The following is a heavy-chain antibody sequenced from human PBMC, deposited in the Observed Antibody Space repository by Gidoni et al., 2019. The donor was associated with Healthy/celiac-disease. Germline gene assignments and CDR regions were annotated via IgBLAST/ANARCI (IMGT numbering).Heavy chain of an antibody. V-gene: IGHV3-49*04. J-gene: IGHJ3*02. CDR3: TRDRGPPGAFDI. CDR2: IRSKAYGGTT. CDR1: GLTFGDYA. Sequence: EVQLVESGGGLVQPGRSLRLSCTASGLTFGDYAMSWVRQAPGKGLEWVGFIRSKAYGGTTEYAASVKGRFTISRDDSKSIAYLQMNSLKTEDTAVYYCTRDRGPPGAFDIWGQGTMVTVSS.